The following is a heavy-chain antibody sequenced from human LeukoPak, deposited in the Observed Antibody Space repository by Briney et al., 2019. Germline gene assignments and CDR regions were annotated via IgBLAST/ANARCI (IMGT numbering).Heavy chain of an antibody. CDR1: GFTFSSYS. J-gene: IGHJ4*02. D-gene: IGHD6-6*01. V-gene: IGHV3-48*01. CDR2: ISSSSSTI. Sequence: PGGSLRLSCAASGFTFSSYSMNWVRQAPGKGLEWVSYISSSSSTIYYADSVKGRFTISRDNAKNSLYLQMNSLRAEDTAVYYCAREYSSSSLAVSDYWGQGTLVTVSS. CDR3: AREYSSSSLAVSDY.